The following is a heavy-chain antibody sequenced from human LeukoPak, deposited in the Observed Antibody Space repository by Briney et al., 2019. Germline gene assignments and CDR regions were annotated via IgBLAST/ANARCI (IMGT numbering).Heavy chain of an antibody. CDR2: INPRSGST. Sequence: GASVKVSCKASGYTFTGYYMHWVRQAPGLGLEWMAIINPRSGSTSYAQKFQGRVTMTRDTSTSTVYMELSSLRSEDTAVYYCARDLSSGIAARYYYYYGMDVWGQGTTVTVSS. V-gene: IGHV1-46*01. J-gene: IGHJ6*02. CDR1: GYTFTGYY. CDR3: ARDLSSGIAARYYYYYGMDV. D-gene: IGHD6-6*01.